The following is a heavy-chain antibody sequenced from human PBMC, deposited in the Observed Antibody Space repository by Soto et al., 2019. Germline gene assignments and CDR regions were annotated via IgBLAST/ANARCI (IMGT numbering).Heavy chain of an antibody. CDR2: ISAIGGNT. CDR1: AFTLNTYA. J-gene: IGHJ6*02. CDR3: ARDGGGGKYYYYYGMDV. Sequence: GGSLRLSCAASAFTLNTYAMSWVRQAPGKGLEWVSVISAIGGNTYYADSVKGRFTISRDNAKNTLYLQMNSLRAEDTAVYYCARDGGGGKYYYYYGMDVWGQGTTVTVSS. V-gene: IGHV3-23*01. D-gene: IGHD2-15*01.